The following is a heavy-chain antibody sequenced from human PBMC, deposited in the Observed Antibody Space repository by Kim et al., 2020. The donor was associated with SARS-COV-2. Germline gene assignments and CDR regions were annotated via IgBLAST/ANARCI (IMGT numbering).Heavy chain of an antibody. CDR3: ARRALGYCSSSSCYGAFDI. V-gene: IGHV4-59*08. CDR1: GGSISSYY. CDR2: IYYSGST. J-gene: IGHJ3*02. D-gene: IGHD2-2*01. Sequence: SETLSLTCTVSGGSISSYYWSWIRQPPGKGLEWIGYIYYSGSTNYNPSLKSRVTISVDTSKNQFSLKLSSVTAADTAVYYCARRALGYCSSSSCYGAFDIWGQGTIVPLS.